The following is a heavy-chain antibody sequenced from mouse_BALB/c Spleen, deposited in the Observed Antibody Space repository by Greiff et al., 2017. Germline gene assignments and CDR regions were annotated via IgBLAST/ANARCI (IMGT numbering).Heavy chain of an antibody. CDR1: GDSITSGY. D-gene: IGHD1-1*01. Sequence: EVKLMESGPSLVKPSQTLSLTCSVTGDSITSGYWNWIRKFPGNKLEYMGYISYSGSTYYNPSLKSRISITRDTSKNQYYLQLNSVTTEDTATYYCARFHLLPPYFDYWGQGTTLTVSS. CDR2: ISYSGST. CDR3: ARFHLLPPYFDY. J-gene: IGHJ2*01. V-gene: IGHV3-8*02.